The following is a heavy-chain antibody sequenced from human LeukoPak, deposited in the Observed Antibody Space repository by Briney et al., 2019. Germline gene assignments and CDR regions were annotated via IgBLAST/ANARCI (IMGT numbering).Heavy chain of an antibody. CDR3: ATYRPIWGIDY. V-gene: IGHV4-39*01. J-gene: IGHJ4*02. CDR2: IYYSGST. Sequence: RPSETLSLTCTVSGDSVSSGTYYWAWIRQPPGKGLEWIGSIYYSGSTYYNPSLKSRVTISVDTSKNQFSLRLSSVTAADTAVYYCATYRPIWGIDYWGQGTLVTVSS. D-gene: IGHD3-16*01. CDR1: GDSVSSGTYY.